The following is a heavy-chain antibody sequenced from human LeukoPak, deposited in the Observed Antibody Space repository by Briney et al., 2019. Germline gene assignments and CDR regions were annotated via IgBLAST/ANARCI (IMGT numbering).Heavy chain of an antibody. CDR1: GFTFSSYS. CDR3: ALLHSESNFVGP. J-gene: IGHJ5*02. V-gene: IGHV3-74*01. Sequence: QSGGSLRLSCAASGFTFSSYSMNWVRQAPGKGLVWVSRIHRDGSSTNYGDSVKGRFTISRDNANNMLYLQMSSLSPEDTAVYYCALLHSESNFVGPWGQGTLATVSS. D-gene: IGHD1-26*01. CDR2: IHRDGSST.